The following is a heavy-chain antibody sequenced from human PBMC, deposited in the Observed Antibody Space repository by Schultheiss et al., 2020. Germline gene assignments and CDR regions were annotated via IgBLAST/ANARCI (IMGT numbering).Heavy chain of an antibody. D-gene: IGHD1-26*01. V-gene: IGHV1-8*01. Sequence: ASVKVSCKASGYTFTSYDINWVRQATGQGLEWMGWMNPNSGNTGYAQKFQGRVTMTRNTSISTAYMELSGLRSEDTAVYYCARVPSDSGTANYYYYGMDVWGQGTTVTVSS. CDR2: MNPNSGNT. CDR3: ARVPSDSGTANYYYYGMDV. J-gene: IGHJ6*02. CDR1: GYTFTSYD.